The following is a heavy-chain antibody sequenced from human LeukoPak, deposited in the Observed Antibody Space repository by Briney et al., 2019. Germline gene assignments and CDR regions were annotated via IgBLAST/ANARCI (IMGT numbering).Heavy chain of an antibody. V-gene: IGHV3-7*01. CDR1: GFTFSSYW. J-gene: IGHJ4*02. CDR3: ARELRTFDS. CDR2: IKHNGDEL. Sequence: GGSLRLSCAASGFTFSSYWMTWVRQAPGKGLEWVANIKHNGDELNYVDSVEDRFTISRDNAKNSLYLHITSLRAEDTAVYYCARELRTFDSWGQGTLVTVSS. D-gene: IGHD3-16*01.